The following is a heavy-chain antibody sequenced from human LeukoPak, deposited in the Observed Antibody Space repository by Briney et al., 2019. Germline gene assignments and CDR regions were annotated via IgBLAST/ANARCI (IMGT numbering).Heavy chain of an antibody. J-gene: IGHJ4*02. CDR2: ISSSSSYI. D-gene: IGHD3-22*01. Sequence: GGSLRLSCAAAGFTFSSYSMNWVRQAPGKGLEGVSSISSSSSYIYYADSVKGRFTISRDNAKNSLYLQMNSLRAEDTAVYYCARDSSGYLFDYWGQGTLVTVSS. V-gene: IGHV3-21*01. CDR1: GFTFSSYS. CDR3: ARDSSGYLFDY.